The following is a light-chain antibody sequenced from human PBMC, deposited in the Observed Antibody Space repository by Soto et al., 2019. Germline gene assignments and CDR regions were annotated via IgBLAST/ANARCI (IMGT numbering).Light chain of an antibody. CDR1: QRVSSNY. V-gene: IGKV3-20*01. CDR3: QQFDRSLPSWT. Sequence: ETVLTQSPGTLSLSPGERATLSCRASQRVSSNYLAWYQHIPGQAPRLIIYGASTRATGIPDRFSGSGSGTDFTLTISRLEPEDFAVYYCQQFDRSLPSWTFGQGTKVE. J-gene: IGKJ1*01. CDR2: GAS.